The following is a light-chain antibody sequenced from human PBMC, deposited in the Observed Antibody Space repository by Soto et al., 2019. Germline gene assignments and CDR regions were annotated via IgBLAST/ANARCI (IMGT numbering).Light chain of an antibody. CDR2: GAS. V-gene: IGKV3-15*01. Sequence: EIVMTQSPATLSVSPGERATLSCRASQSVSSNLAWYQQKPGQAPRLLIYGASTRATGIPARVSGSGSGTEFTPTISSLQSEDFAVYYCQQYNNWPKTFGQGTKVDIK. CDR3: QQYNNWPKT. J-gene: IGKJ1*01. CDR1: QSVSSN.